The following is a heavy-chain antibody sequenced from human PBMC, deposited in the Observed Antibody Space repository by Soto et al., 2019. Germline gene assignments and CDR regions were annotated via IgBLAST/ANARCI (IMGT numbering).Heavy chain of an antibody. J-gene: IGHJ6*02. Sequence: PGGSLRLSCAASGFTFEDYAMYWVRQAPGKGLQWVSGISWNSGSIGYADSVKGRFTISRDNAENSLHLQMNSLRVEDTALYYCARDYQDSTFVGMYVWGQGTTVTVSS. CDR3: ARDYQDSTFVGMYV. V-gene: IGHV3-9*01. CDR2: ISWNSGSI. D-gene: IGHD3-22*01. CDR1: GFTFEDYA.